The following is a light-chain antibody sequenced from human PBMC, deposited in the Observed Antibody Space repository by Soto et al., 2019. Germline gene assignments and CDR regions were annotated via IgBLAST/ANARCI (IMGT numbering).Light chain of an antibody. V-gene: IGKV4-1*01. CDR3: QQYYSTPRT. J-gene: IGKJ1*01. CDR1: QSVIYSSNNKNY. Sequence: IVLTLSPDSLAVSLGERATINCKSSQSVIYSSNNKNYLAWYQQKPGQPPKLLIYWASTRESGVPDRFSGSGSGTDFTLTISSLQAEDVAVYYCQQYYSTPRTFGQGTKVDNK. CDR2: WAS.